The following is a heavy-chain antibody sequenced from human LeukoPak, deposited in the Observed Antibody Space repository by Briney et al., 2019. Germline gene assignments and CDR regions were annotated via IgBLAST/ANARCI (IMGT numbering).Heavy chain of an antibody. D-gene: IGHD2-2*01. CDR2: INPHSGGT. V-gene: IGHV1-2*02. Sequence: GASVKVSCKASGYTFTGYYMHWVRQAPGQGLEWMGWINPHSGGTNYAQKFQGRVTMTRDTSISTAYIELSSLRSDDTAVYCCARYTRCSSTSCYGPVPGSTWGQGTLVTVSS. CDR1: GYTFTGYY. CDR3: ARYTRCSSTSCYGPVPGST. J-gene: IGHJ4*02.